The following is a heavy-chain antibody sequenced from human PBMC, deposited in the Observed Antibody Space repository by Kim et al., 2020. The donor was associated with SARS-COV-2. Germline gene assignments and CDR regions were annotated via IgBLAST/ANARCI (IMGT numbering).Heavy chain of an antibody. CDR1: GFTFSNAW. J-gene: IGHJ6*02. D-gene: IGHD5-18*01. CDR3: TTAYVDTAMVDIYGMDV. Sequence: GGSLRLSCAASGFTFSNAWMSWVRQAPGKGLEWVGRIKSKTDGGTTDYAAPVKGRFTISRDDSKNTLYLQMNSLKTEDTAVYYCTTAYVDTAMVDIYGMDVWGQGTTVTVSS. V-gene: IGHV3-15*01. CDR2: IKSKTDGGTT.